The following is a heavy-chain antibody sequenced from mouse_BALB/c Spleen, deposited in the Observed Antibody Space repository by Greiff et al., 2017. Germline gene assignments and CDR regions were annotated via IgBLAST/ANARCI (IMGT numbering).Heavy chain of an antibody. D-gene: IGHD2-3*01. V-gene: IGHV2-9-2*01. CDR2: IWTGGGT. CDR3: VRDKGGYYLYFDY. J-gene: IGHJ2*01. CDR1: GFSLTSYD. Sequence: VQLQQSGPGLVAPSQSLSITCTVSGFSLTSYDISWIRQPPGKGLEWLGVIWTGGGTNYNSAFMSRLSISKDNSKSQVFLKMNSLQTDDTAIYYCVRDKGGYYLYFDYWGQGTTLTVSS.